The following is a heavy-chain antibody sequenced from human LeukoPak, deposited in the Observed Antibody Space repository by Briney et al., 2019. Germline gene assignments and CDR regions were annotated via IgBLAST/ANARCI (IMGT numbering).Heavy chain of an antibody. V-gene: IGHV4-39*01. D-gene: IGHD1-1*01. CDR1: GVSINTASYY. J-gene: IGHJ4*03. CDR2: IYSNGQT. Sequence: ASETLSLTCTVSGVSINTASYYWGWIRQPPEKGLAWIGSIYSNGQTYYHPSLKRRVTISVDTSKTQFSLPLDSMTVADTALYYCARHQLGRRNPIDYWGPGSLVTVSS. CDR3: ARHQLGRRNPIDY.